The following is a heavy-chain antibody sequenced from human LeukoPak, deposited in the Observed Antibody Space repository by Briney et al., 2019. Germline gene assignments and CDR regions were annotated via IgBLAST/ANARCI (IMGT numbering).Heavy chain of an antibody. CDR2: IIPIFGAA. D-gene: IGHD4-17*01. Sequence: ASVKVSCKASGGTFSSYAISWVRQAPGQGLEWMGGIIPIFGAANYAQKFQGRVTITADESTSTAYMELSSLRSEDTAVYYCARSSPLDYGDYVRGRFDPWGQGTLVTVSS. CDR1: GGTFSSYA. J-gene: IGHJ5*02. CDR3: ARSSPLDYGDYVRGRFDP. V-gene: IGHV1-69*13.